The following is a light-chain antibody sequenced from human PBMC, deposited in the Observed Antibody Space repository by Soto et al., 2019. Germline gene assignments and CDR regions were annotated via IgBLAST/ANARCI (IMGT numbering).Light chain of an antibody. CDR1: SSDVGSYNL. V-gene: IGLV2-23*02. J-gene: IGLJ1*01. CDR2: EVS. Sequence: QSALTQPAAVAGSPGQSITISCTGTSSDVGSYNLVSWYQQHPGKAPKLMIYEVSKRPSGVSTRFSGSKSGNTASLTISGLQAEDEADYYCCSYAGSSPSFYVFGPGTKLTDL. CDR3: CSYAGSSPSFYV.